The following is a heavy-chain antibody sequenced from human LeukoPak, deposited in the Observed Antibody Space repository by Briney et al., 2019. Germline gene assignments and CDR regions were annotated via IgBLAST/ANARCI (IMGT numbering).Heavy chain of an antibody. Sequence: ASVKVSCKASGGTFSSYAISWVRQAPGQGLEWMGGIIPIFGTANYAQKFQGRVTITADESTSTAYMELSSLRSEDTAVYYCARRAYDSSGYYSDYFDHWGQGTLVTVSS. CDR2: IIPIFGTA. D-gene: IGHD3-22*01. CDR3: ARRAYDSSGYYSDYFDH. CDR1: GGTFSSYA. J-gene: IGHJ4*02. V-gene: IGHV1-69*13.